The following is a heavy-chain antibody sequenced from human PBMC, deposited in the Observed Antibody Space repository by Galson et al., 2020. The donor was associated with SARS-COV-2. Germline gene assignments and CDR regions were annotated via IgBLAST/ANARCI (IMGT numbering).Heavy chain of an antibody. CDR3: TRVGATGNDGSGNYYLSWFDP. V-gene: IGHV6-1*01. CDR1: GDSVSSNSAA. CDR2: TYYRSKWNS. D-gene: IGHD3-10*01. J-gene: IGHJ5*02. Sequence: SQTLSLTCAISGDSVSSNSAAWNWIRQSPSRGLEWLGRTYYRSKWNSNYAVSVKSRITINSDTSKNQFSLQLNSVTPEDTAVYYCTRVGATGNDGSGNYYLSWFDPWGQGTLVTFSS.